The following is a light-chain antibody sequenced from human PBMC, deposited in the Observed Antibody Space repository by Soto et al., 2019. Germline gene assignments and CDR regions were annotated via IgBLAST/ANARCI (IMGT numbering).Light chain of an antibody. J-gene: IGKJ1*01. V-gene: IGKV3-20*01. CDR3: QQYGSSPRT. CDR2: GAS. CDR1: QSITRNY. Sequence: EIVLTQSPGTLSLSPGERATLSCRASQSITRNYLAWFHQKPGQAPRLLIYGASSRATGIPDRFSGSGSGTDFTLTISRLESEDFAMYYCQQYGSSPRTFGQGTKVEFK.